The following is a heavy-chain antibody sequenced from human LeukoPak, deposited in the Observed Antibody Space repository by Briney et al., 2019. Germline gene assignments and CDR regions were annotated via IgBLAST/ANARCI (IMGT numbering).Heavy chain of an antibody. CDR3: AKDVTRDYYDSTGYYGAFDI. V-gene: IGHV3-9*01. D-gene: IGHD3-22*01. J-gene: IGHJ3*02. Sequence: GGSLRLSCGASGFTFSSYAMSWVRQAPGKGLEWVSGISWNSDSIGYGDSVKGRFTISRDNAKNSLYLQMNSPRAEDTALYYCAKDVTRDYYDSTGYYGAFDIWGQGTMVTISS. CDR1: GFTFSSYA. CDR2: ISWNSDSI.